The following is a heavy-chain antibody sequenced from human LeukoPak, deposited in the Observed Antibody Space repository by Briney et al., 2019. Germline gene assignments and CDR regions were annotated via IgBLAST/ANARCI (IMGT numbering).Heavy chain of an antibody. CDR2: FDPEDGET. CDR1: GYTLTELS. V-gene: IGHV1-24*01. Sequence: ASVKVSCKVSGYTLTELSMHWVRQAPGKGLEWMGGFDPEDGETIYAQKFQGRVTMTEDTSTDTAYMELSSLRSEDTAVYYCATVASSSWYEDFRRAYYFDYWGQGTLVTVSS. CDR3: ATVASSSWYEDFRRAYYFDY. D-gene: IGHD6-13*01. J-gene: IGHJ4*02.